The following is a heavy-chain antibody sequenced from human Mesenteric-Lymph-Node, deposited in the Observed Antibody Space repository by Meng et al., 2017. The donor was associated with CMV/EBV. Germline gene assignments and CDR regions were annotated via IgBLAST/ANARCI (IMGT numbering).Heavy chain of an antibody. Sequence: CKDSGYTFTSYDINWVRQATGQGLEWMGWMNPNSGNTGYAQKFQGRVTMTRNTSISTAYMELSSLRSEDTAVYYCARGLWSGYYWFDPWGQGTLVTVSS. J-gene: IGHJ5*02. CDR2: MNPNSGNT. D-gene: IGHD3-3*01. V-gene: IGHV1-8*01. CDR1: GYTFTSYD. CDR3: ARGLWSGYYWFDP.